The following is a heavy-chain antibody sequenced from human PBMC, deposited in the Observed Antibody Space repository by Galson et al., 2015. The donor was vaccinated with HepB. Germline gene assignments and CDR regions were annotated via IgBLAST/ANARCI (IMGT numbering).Heavy chain of an antibody. J-gene: IGHJ4*02. Sequence: SLRLSCAASGFTFSNYGMHWVRQVPGKGLEWVADFWADGTNKYYADSVKGRFTASRDNSKNTLYLEMNSLRGEDTALYYCAADRSYGSLDYWGQGTLVTVSS. CDR1: GFTFSNYG. D-gene: IGHD2-2*01. CDR3: AADRSYGSLDY. CDR2: FWADGTNK. V-gene: IGHV3-33*01.